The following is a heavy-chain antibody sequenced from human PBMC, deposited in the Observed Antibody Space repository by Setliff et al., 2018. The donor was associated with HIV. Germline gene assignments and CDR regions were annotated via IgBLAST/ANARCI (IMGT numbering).Heavy chain of an antibody. CDR1: GGSIRGSNYY. V-gene: IGHV4-39*01. J-gene: IGHJ4*02. CDR3: ATDTAFLQEGTEF. D-gene: IGHD5-18*01. CDR2: SYYSGST. Sequence: SETLSLTCSVSGGSIRGSNYYWAWIRQPPGKGLEWIGSSYYSGSTYYNPSLKSRVTISVDTSKNQFSLKLTSVTAADTAIYYCATDTAFLQEGTEFWGQGALVTVSS.